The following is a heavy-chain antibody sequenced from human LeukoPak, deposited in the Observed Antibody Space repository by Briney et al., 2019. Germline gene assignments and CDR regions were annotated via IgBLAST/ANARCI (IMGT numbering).Heavy chain of an antibody. J-gene: IGHJ4*02. CDR2: ISGSGGST. D-gene: IGHD6-6*01. V-gene: IGHV3-23*01. Sequence: PGGSLRLSCAASGFTFSSYAMSWVRQAPGKGLEWVSAISGSGGSTYYADSVKGRFTISRDNSKNTLYLRMNSLRAEDTAVYYCAKDPGSSSFLYYFDYWGQGTLVTVSS. CDR3: AKDPGSSSFLYYFDY. CDR1: GFTFSSYA.